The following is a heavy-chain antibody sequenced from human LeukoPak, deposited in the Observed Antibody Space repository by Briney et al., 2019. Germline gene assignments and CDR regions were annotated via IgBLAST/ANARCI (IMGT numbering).Heavy chain of an antibody. J-gene: IGHJ4*02. D-gene: IGHD4-17*01. V-gene: IGHV3-21*01. CDR2: ISSSSSSYI. CDR3: ASYGAQTFKNFDY. Sequence: GGSLRLSCAASGFTFSSYSMNWVRQAPGKGLEWVSSISSSSSSYIYYADSVKGRFTISRDNAKNSLYLQMNSLRAEDAAVYYCASYGAQTFKNFDYWGQGTLVTVSS. CDR1: GFTFSSYS.